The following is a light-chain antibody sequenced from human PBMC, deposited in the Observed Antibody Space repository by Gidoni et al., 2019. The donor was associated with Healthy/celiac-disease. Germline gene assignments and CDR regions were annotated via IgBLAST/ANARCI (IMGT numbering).Light chain of an antibody. V-gene: IGKV1-8*01. J-gene: IGKJ1*01. CDR1: QGISSY. CDR2: AAS. Sequence: AIRMTQSPSSFSASTGDRVTITCRASQGISSYLAWYQQKPGKAPKLLIYAASTLQSGFPSRFSGSGSGTDFTLTISCLQSEDFATYYCQQYYSYPPGTFGQGTKVEIK. CDR3: QQYYSYPPGT.